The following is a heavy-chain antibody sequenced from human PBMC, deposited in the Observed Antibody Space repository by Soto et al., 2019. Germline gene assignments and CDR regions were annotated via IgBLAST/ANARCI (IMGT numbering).Heavy chain of an antibody. D-gene: IGHD6-19*01. CDR2: IYPGDSDT. CDR3: ARVTSSGWYRDAFDI. V-gene: IGHV5-51*01. Sequence: GESLKISCKGSGYSFTSYWIGWVRQMPGKGLEWMGIIYPGDSDTRYSPSFQGQVTISADKSISTAYLQWSSLKASDTAMYYCARVTSSGWYRDAFDIWGQGTMVTVSS. J-gene: IGHJ3*02. CDR1: GYSFTSYW.